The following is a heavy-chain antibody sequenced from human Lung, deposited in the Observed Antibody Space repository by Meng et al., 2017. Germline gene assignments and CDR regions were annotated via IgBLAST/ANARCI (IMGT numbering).Heavy chain of an antibody. CDR1: GGSFSDYF. CDR2: INHSGST. CDR3: ARGPTTMAHDFDY. V-gene: IGHV4-34*01. J-gene: IGHJ4*02. Sequence: VQLPQWGAGLFKPSETVSPTCVGSGGSFSDYFWSGFSQPPGKGLEVIGEINHSGSTNYYPYLESRATISVDTSQNNLSLKLSSVTAADSAVYYCARGPTTMAHDFDYWGQRTLVTVSS. D-gene: IGHD4-11*01.